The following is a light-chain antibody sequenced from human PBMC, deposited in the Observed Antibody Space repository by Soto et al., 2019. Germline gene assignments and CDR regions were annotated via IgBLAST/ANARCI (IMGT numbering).Light chain of an antibody. CDR1: TSDIGTYDY. J-gene: IGLJ1*01. V-gene: IGLV2-14*01. Sequence: QSPLTQSASVSASPGQSCIISCTAATSDIGTYDYVSWYRQPPGKAPQLMIYEVTNRPSGVSDRFSGSKSGSTASLTISRLQAEDEAIYYCSSYTRDSALVFGPGTKVTVL. CDR3: SSYTRDSALV. CDR2: EVT.